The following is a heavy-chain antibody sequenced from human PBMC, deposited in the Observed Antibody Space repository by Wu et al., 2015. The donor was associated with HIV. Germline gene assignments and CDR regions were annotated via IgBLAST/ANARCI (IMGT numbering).Heavy chain of an antibody. Sequence: QVQVVQSGAEVKKPGASVKVSCKTSGYRFTSYGISWVRQAPGQGLEWVGWISTYNGDTNYAQKFQGRITMATATSTSTAYMELRSLKSDDTAIYFCARTVTEHDYFDFWGQGSLVTVSS. CDR3: ARTVTEHDYFDF. J-gene: IGHJ4*02. V-gene: IGHV1-18*01. CDR1: GYRFTSYG. D-gene: IGHD2-21*02. CDR2: ISTYNGDT.